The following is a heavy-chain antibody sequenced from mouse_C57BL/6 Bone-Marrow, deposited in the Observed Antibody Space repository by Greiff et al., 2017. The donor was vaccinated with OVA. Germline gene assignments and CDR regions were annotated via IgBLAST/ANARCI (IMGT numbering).Heavy chain of an antibody. V-gene: IGHV14-2*01. D-gene: IGHD1-1*01. CDR3: PGETTVVSFDY. CDR1: GFTITDYY. CDR2: IDPEDGET. J-gene: IGHJ2*01. Sequence: VQLKQSGAELVKPGASVKLSCTASGFTITDYYMHWVKQRPEQGLEWIGRIDPEDGETKYAPKFQGKATITADTSSNTAYLQLSSLTSEDTAVYYSPGETTVVSFDYWGQGTTLTVSS.